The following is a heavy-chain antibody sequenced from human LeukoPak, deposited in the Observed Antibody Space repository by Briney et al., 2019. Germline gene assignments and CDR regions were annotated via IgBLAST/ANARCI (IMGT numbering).Heavy chain of an antibody. CDR1: GFTISSNY. V-gene: IGHV3-66*01. J-gene: IGHJ6*02. CDR3: ARVGPPSYAMDV. CDR2: IYNSGGT. D-gene: IGHD3-16*01. Sequence: GESLRLSCAASGFTISSNYMSWVRQAPGKGLEWVSVIYNSGGTYYADSVKGRFTISRDNSKNTVSLQMNSLRAEDTAVYYCARVGPPSYAMDVWGQGTTVTVSS.